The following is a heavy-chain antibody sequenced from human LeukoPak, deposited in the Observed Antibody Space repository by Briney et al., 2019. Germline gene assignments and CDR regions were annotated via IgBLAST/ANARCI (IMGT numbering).Heavy chain of an antibody. D-gene: IGHD4-17*01. V-gene: IGHV3-7*04. Sequence: PGRSLRLSCAASGFTFSSYGMHWVRQAPGKGLQWVANINQDGSEKYYVDSVKGRFTISRDNAKNSLYLQMKSLRTEDTAVYYCARYGALDYWGQGTLVTVSS. CDR2: INQDGSEK. CDR1: GFTFSSYG. J-gene: IGHJ4*02. CDR3: ARYGALDY.